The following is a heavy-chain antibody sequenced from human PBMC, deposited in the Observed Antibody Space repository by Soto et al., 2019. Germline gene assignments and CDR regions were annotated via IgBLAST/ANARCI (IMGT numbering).Heavy chain of an antibody. CDR2: ISYDGSNK. J-gene: IGHJ6*02. CDR3: ARDLVMGSSSWLYYYYYGMDV. V-gene: IGHV3-30-3*01. Sequence: QVQLVESGGGVVQLGRSLRLSCAASGFTFSSYAMHWVRQAPGKGLEWVAVISYDGSNKYYADSVKGRFTISRDNSKNTLYLQMNSLRAEDTAVYYCARDLVMGSSSWLYYYYYGMDVWGQGTTVTVSS. CDR1: GFTFSSYA. D-gene: IGHD6-13*01.